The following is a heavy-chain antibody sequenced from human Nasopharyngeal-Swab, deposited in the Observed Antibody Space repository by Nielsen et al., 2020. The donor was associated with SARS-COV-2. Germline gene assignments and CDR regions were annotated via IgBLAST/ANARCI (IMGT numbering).Heavy chain of an antibody. D-gene: IGHD6-19*01. V-gene: IGHV3-30*18. CDR1: GFTFSSYG. J-gene: IGHJ4*02. Sequence: GGSLRLSCAASGFTFSSYGMHWVRQAPGKRLEWVAVISYDGSNKYYADSVTGRFTISRDNSKNTLYLQMNSLRAEGAAVYYCAKDTSGWFLDYWGQGTLVTVSS. CDR2: ISYDGSNK. CDR3: AKDTSGWFLDY.